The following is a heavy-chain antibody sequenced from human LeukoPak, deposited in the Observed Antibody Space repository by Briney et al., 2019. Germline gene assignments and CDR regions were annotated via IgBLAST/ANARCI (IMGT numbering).Heavy chain of an antibody. J-gene: IGHJ4*02. CDR1: GYTFTNYG. Sequence: ASVKVSCTASGYTFTNYGITWVRQAPGQGLEWMGWISASNGDTHYSEKFQDRITVTTDTSTSTAYMELRSLVSDDTAVYYCAKVGKGGNSDFDYWGQGTLVTVSS. V-gene: IGHV1-18*01. CDR2: ISASNGDT. CDR3: AKVGKGGNSDFDY. D-gene: IGHD4-23*01.